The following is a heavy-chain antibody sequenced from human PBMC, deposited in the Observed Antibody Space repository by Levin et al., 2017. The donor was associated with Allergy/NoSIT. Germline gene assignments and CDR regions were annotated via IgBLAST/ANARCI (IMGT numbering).Heavy chain of an antibody. D-gene: IGHD5/OR15-5a*01. V-gene: IGHV3-11*01. J-gene: IGHJ4*02. CDR2: ISSTGGTI. CDR1: GFTFSDYY. Sequence: GGSLRLSCAASGFTFSDYYMSWIRQAPGKGLEWVSDISSTGGTISYADSVKGRFTISRDNAKKSLYLQMNSVRAEDTALYYCVRGGGYSVYNYWGQGALVTVSS. CDR3: VRGGGYSVYNY.